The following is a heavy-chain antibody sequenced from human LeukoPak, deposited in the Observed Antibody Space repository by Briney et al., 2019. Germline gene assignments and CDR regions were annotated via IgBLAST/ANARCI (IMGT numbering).Heavy chain of an antibody. J-gene: IGHJ5*02. V-gene: IGHV4-59*01. CDR3: ARDRKQWLRGPFDP. Sequence: SEILSLTCTVSGGSISSYYWSWIRQPPGKGLEWIGYISYSGSTNYNPSLKSRVTISLDTSKNQFSLKLRSLTPADTAVYYCARDRKQWLRGPFDPWGQGTLVTVSS. CDR2: ISYSGST. CDR1: GGSISSYY. D-gene: IGHD6-19*01.